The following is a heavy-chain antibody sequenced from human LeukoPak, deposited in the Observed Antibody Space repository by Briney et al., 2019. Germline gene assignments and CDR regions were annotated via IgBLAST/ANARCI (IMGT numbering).Heavy chain of an antibody. V-gene: IGHV3-33*01. CDR3: ARVEGAAIPSYYYYGMDV. J-gene: IGHJ6*02. Sequence: DPGGSLRLSCAASGFTFSSYGMHWVRQAPGKGLEWVAVIWYDGSNKYYADSVKGRFTISRDNAKNSLYLQMNSLRAEDTAVYYCARVEGAAIPSYYYYGMDVWGQGTTVTVSS. CDR2: IWYDGSNK. D-gene: IGHD5-18*01. CDR1: GFTFSSYG.